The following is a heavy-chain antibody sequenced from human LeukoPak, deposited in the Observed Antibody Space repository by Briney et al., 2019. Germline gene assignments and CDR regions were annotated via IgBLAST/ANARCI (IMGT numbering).Heavy chain of an antibody. CDR2: ISDDGRRK. D-gene: IGHD4-17*01. J-gene: IGHJ4*02. V-gene: IGHV3-30*18. CDR3: AKRPSDYGDYVSYFDY. Sequence: GGSLRLSCAASGFSFISYGMHWVRQAPGKGLEWVGVISDDGRRKDYADSVKGRFTISRDNSKDTLYLQMNSLRAEDTAVYYCAKRPSDYGDYVSYFDYWGQGTLVTVSS. CDR1: GFSFISYG.